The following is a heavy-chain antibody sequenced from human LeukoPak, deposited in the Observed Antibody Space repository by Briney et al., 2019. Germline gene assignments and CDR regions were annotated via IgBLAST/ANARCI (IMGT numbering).Heavy chain of an antibody. D-gene: IGHD6-13*01. CDR1: GFTFSRYW. Sequence: GGSLRLSCAASGFTFSRYWMHWVRQTPGKGLLWVSNINSDGSITRYADSVKGRFTVSRDNAKNSLYLQMNRLRAEDTAVYYCARKSAAEYSYYYYMDVWGKGTTVTVSS. V-gene: IGHV3-74*01. CDR2: INSDGSIT. J-gene: IGHJ6*03. CDR3: ARKSAAEYSYYYYMDV.